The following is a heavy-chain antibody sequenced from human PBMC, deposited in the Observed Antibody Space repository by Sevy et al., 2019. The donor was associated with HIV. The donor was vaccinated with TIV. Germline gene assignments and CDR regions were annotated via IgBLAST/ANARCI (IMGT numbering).Heavy chain of an antibody. V-gene: IGHV3-30-3*01. J-gene: IGHJ4*02. CDR3: AREAGYTTTWSPGNY. D-gene: IGHD5-12*01. CDR2: ISSTGSHK. CDR1: GFNFRTHD. Sequence: GGSLRLSCAASGFNFRTHDMHWVRQPPGKGLEWVAVISSTGSHKYYANSVRGRFTISRDNSENTLSLQMNGLRLDDTGLYYCAREAGYTTTWSPGNYWGLGTLVTVSS.